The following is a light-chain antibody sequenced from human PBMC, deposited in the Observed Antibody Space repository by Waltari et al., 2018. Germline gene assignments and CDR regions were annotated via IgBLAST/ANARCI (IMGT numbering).Light chain of an antibody. CDR1: QTINKHF. CDR3: QQYDGSILT. Sequence: IVLTQSPDTLSLSPGQRATLSCRASQTINKHFLVWYQQKPGQAPRLLIHGASSRATGFPDRFSGSGSGTDFTLTVSRLEPEDVAVYYCQQYDGSILTFGGGTKVEI. J-gene: IGKJ4*01. V-gene: IGKV3-20*01. CDR2: GAS.